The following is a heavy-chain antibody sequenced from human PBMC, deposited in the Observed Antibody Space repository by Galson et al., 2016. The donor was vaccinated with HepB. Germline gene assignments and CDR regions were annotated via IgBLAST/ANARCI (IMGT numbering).Heavy chain of an antibody. D-gene: IGHD2-15*01. CDR2: IYHNGGT. CDR3: ASSPAGYGNGVFDF. V-gene: IGHV4-59*01. Sequence: SETLSLTCTASVAYISSSYWSWIRQTPGKGLEWIGDIYHNGGTHHNPSLKSRVTISIDTSKKQFSLKVNSVTAADTAVYYCASSPAGYGNGVFDFWGQGAQVVVSS. J-gene: IGHJ4*02. CDR1: VAYISSSY.